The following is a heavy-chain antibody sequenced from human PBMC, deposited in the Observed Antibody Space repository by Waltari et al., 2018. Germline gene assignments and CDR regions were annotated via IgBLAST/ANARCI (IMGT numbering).Heavy chain of an antibody. V-gene: IGHV1-3*01. J-gene: IGHJ6*02. CDR1: GSTFTSYA. Sequence: QVQLVQSGAEVKKPGASLKVSCKASGSTFTSYAMHWVRQAPGQRLEWMGWINAGNGNTKYSQKFQGRVTITRDTSASTAYMELSSLRSEDTAVYYCARVGYIVGATPGGMDVWGQGTTVTVSS. CDR2: INAGNGNT. CDR3: ARVGYIVGATPGGMDV. D-gene: IGHD1-26*01.